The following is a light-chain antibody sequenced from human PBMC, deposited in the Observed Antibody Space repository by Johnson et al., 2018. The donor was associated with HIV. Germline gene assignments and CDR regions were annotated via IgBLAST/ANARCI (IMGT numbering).Light chain of an antibody. CDR2: ANN. Sequence: QSVLTQPPSVSAAPGQKVTISCSGSSSNIGNNLASWYQQLPGTAPKLLIYANNKRPSGIPDRFSGSQSGTSATLDLSGLQTGDEADYYCGTWDSSTGYVFGTGTKVTVL. CDR1: SSNIGNNL. J-gene: IGLJ1*01. CDR3: GTWDSSTGYV. V-gene: IGLV1-51*02.